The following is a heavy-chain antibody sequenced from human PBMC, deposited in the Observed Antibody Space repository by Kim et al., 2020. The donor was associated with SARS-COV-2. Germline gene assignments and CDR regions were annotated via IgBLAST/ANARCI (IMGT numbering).Heavy chain of an antibody. D-gene: IGHD6-6*01. CDR2: ISGSGGST. CDR3: AKVPQRVYSSSYFDY. Sequence: GGSLRLSCAASGFTFSSYAMSWVRQAPGKGLEWVSAISGSGGSTYYADSVKGRFTISRDNSKNTLYLQMNSLRAEDTAVYYCAKVPQRVYSSSYFDYWGQGTLVTVSS. J-gene: IGHJ4*02. V-gene: IGHV3-23*01. CDR1: GFTFSSYA.